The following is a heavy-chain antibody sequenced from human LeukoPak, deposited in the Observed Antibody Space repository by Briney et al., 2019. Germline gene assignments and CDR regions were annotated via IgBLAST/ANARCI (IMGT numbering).Heavy chain of an antibody. CDR3: ARGRGPGGYYYYYYYMDV. V-gene: IGHV4-34*01. D-gene: IGHD3-10*01. CDR1: GESFSGYY. Sequence: SETLSLTCAVYGESFSGYYWSWIRQPPGKGLEWIGEINHSGSTNYHPSLKSRVTISVNPSKNQFSLKLRSVTAADTAVYYCARGRGPGGYYYYYYYMDVWGKETTVTVSS. J-gene: IGHJ6*03. CDR2: INHSGST.